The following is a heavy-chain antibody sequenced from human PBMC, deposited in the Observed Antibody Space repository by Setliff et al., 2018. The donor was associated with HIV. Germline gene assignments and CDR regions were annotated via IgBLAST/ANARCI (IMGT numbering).Heavy chain of an antibody. Sequence: SQTLSLTCAVYGGSFSGYFWSWIRQPPGKGLEWIGYIYYSGSTYYNPSLKSRVTISVDTSKNQFSLKLSSVTAADTAVYYCASISHGSIDYWGQGTLVTVSS. CDR2: IYYSGST. D-gene: IGHD6-25*01. CDR1: GGSFSGYF. CDR3: ASISHGSIDY. V-gene: IGHV4-30-4*08. J-gene: IGHJ4*02.